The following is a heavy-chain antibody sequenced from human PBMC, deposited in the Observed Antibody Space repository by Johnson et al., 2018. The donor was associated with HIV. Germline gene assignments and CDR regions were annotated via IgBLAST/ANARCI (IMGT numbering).Heavy chain of an antibody. D-gene: IGHD6-19*01. V-gene: IGHV3-30*19. CDR2: ISYDGSNK. Sequence: QVQLVESGGGVVQPGRSLRLSCAASGFTFSSYGMHWVRQAPGKGLEWVAVISYDGSNKYYADSVRGRFTISSDNSKNTLYLQMNSLRAEDTAVYYCARGRAVAGTRAFDIWGQGTMVTVSS. CDR3: ARGRAVAGTRAFDI. CDR1: GFTFSSYG. J-gene: IGHJ3*02.